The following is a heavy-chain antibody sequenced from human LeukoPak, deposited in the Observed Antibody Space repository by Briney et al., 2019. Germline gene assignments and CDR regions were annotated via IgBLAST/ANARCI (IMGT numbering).Heavy chain of an antibody. Sequence: GGSLRLSCSTSGFTFPDYAITWVRQAPGQGLEWVGLIRSKIYGGTAVYAASVQGRFTVSRDDSKSFAFLQMDSLTIEDTAMYYCCRGLTEPNAKYYCDLWGQGILVTVSS. V-gene: IGHV3-49*04. CDR1: GFTFPDYA. CDR2: IRSKIYGGTA. D-gene: IGHD1-14*01. J-gene: IGHJ5*02. CDR3: CRGLTEPNAKYYCDL.